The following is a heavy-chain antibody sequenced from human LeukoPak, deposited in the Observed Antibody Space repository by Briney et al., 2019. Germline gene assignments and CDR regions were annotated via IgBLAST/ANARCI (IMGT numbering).Heavy chain of an antibody. D-gene: IGHD3-22*01. CDR2: IYYSGST. J-gene: IGHJ4*02. CDR3: ARGQDYYDSSVLGY. CDR1: GGSISSYY. Sequence: SETLSLTXTVSGGSISSYYWSWIRQPPGKGLEWIGYIYYSGSTNYNPSLKSRVTISVDTSKNQFSLKLSSVTAADTAVYYCARGQDYYDSSVLGYWGQGTLVTVSS. V-gene: IGHV4-59*01.